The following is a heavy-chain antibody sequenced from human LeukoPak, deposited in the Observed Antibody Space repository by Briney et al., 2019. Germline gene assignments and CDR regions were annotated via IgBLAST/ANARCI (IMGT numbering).Heavy chain of an antibody. V-gene: IGHV3-49*03. CDR1: GFTLGDCG. D-gene: IGHD3/OR15-3a*01. Sequence: PGGSLRLSCTASGFTLGDCGMTWFRQAPGKGLEWVAFIRSKAYGGTIEYAAPVKGRFTISRDDSKSLAYLQMNSLQPEDTAVYYCTRSKYYDFILDYWGQETLVTVSS. CDR2: IRSKAYGGTI. J-gene: IGHJ4*02. CDR3: TRSKYYDFILDY.